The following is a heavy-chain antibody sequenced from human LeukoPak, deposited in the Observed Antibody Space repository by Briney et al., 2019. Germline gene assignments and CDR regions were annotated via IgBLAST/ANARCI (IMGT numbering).Heavy chain of an antibody. J-gene: IGHJ5*02. CDR3: ARDGTAGASLYNWFDP. Sequence: ASVKVSCKASGGTFSSYAISWVRQAPGQGLEWMGGIIPIFGTANYAQKFQGRVTITADESTSTAYMELSSLRSEDTAVYYCARDGTAGASLYNWFDPWAREPWSPSPQ. D-gene: IGHD2-2*01. CDR2: IIPIFGTA. CDR1: GGTFSSYA. V-gene: IGHV1-69*01.